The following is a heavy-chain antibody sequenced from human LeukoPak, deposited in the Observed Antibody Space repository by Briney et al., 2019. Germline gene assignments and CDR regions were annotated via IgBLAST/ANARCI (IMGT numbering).Heavy chain of an antibody. V-gene: IGHV2-5*02. J-gene: IGHJ5*02. CDR1: GFSLSTSGVG. Sequence: SGPTLVKPTQTLTLTCTFSGFSLSTSGVGVGWIRQPPGKALEWLALIYWDEDKRYSPSLKSRLTITKDTSKNQVVLTMTNMDPVDTATYYCAHRGPYYYDSSGYYFDPWGQGTLVTVSS. D-gene: IGHD3-22*01. CDR3: AHRGPYYYDSSGYYFDP. CDR2: IYWDEDK.